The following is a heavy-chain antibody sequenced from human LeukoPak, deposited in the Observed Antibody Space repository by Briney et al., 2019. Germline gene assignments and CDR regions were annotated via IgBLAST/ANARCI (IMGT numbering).Heavy chain of an antibody. CDR2: INQSGNT. Sequence: SETLSLTCAVYGGSFSGYYWSWIRQPPGKGLEWIGEINQSGNTNYNPSLKSRVTISVDTSKNQFSLKLSSVTAADTAVYYCARQNGYDSSGYRDYWGQGTLVTVSS. D-gene: IGHD3-22*01. CDR3: ARQNGYDSSGYRDY. CDR1: GGSFSGYY. J-gene: IGHJ4*02. V-gene: IGHV4-34*01.